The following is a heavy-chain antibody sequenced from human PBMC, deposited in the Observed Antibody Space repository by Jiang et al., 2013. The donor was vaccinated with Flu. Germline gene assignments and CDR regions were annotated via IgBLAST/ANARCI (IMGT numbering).Heavy chain of an antibody. D-gene: IGHD4-17*01. CDR3: ARADYAGTVGH. CDR1: GFTFGSYW. Sequence: VQLVESGGGLVQPGGSLRLSCAASGFTFGSYWMSWVRQAPGKGLEWVANINEDGSEKYYVDSVKGRFTISRDNAKNSLYLQMNSLRVEDTAVYYCARADYAGTVGHWGQGNPGHRLL. V-gene: IGHV3-7*03. CDR2: INEDGSEK. J-gene: IGHJ5*02.